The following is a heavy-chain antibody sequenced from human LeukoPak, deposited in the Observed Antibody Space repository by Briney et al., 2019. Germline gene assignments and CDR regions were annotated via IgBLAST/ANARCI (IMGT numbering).Heavy chain of an antibody. Sequence: SETLSLTCGVSGYSINSGYSWTWLRQRPGKGLEWIGNFYHSGYAYYNPSLKSRVTISLDASKNQFSLRLSSVTAADTAVYYCARNSSLTTLKGGWFDPWGQGTLVTVSS. CDR3: ARNSSLTTLKGGWFDP. CDR1: GYSINSGYS. CDR2: FYHSGYA. J-gene: IGHJ5*02. D-gene: IGHD4-11*01. V-gene: IGHV4-38-2*01.